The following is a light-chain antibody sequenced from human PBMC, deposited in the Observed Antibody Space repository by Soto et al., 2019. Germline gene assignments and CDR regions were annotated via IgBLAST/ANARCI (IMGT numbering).Light chain of an antibody. Sequence: EIVLTQSPATLSLSPGERATLSCRASQSVSSYFAWYQQKPCQAPRLLIYDASNRATGIPARFSGSGSGTDFTLTISSLEPEDFAVYYCQQRSNWPPYTFGQGTKLEIK. CDR2: DAS. J-gene: IGKJ2*01. CDR1: QSVSSY. CDR3: QQRSNWPPYT. V-gene: IGKV3-11*01.